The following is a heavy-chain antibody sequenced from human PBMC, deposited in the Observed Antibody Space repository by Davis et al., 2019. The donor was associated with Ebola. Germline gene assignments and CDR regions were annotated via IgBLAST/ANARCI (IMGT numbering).Heavy chain of an antibody. D-gene: IGHD3-10*01. CDR3: AKRGGFGERYYYYYGMDV. V-gene: IGHV3-23*01. CDR1: GFTFSSYA. Sequence: GESLKISCAASGFTFSSYAMSWVRQAPGKGLEWVSAISGSGGSTYYADSVKGRFTISRDNSKNTLYLQMNSLRAEDTAVYYCAKRGGFGERYYYYYGMDVWGQGTTVTVSS. CDR2: ISGSGGST. J-gene: IGHJ6*02.